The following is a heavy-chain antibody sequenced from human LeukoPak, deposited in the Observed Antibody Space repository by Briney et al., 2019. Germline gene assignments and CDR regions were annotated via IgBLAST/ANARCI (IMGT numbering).Heavy chain of an antibody. J-gene: IGHJ5*02. Sequence: KPSETLSLTCTVSGYSISSGYYWSWIRQPPGKGLEWIGYIYYSGSTNYNPSLKSRVTISVDTSKNQFSLKLSSVTAADTAVYYCARAGLGFGRSNWFDPWGQGTLVTVSS. CDR2: IYYSGST. CDR1: GYSISSGYY. CDR3: ARAGLGFGRSNWFDP. D-gene: IGHD3-10*01. V-gene: IGHV4-61*01.